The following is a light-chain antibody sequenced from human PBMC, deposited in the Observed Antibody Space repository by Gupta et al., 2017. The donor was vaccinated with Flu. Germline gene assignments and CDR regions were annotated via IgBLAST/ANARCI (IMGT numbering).Light chain of an antibody. J-gene: IGKJ4*01. CDR3: LQRGNWPLT. CDR2: DTS. Sequence: EIVLTQSPATLSLSPGERVTLSCRTSQDVKNTLAWYQQKPGQPPRLLIYDTSNRATGIPARFSGSASGTDFTLTISSLEPGDFAVYYCLQRGNWPLTFGGGTKVEMK. CDR1: QDVKNT. V-gene: IGKV3-11*01.